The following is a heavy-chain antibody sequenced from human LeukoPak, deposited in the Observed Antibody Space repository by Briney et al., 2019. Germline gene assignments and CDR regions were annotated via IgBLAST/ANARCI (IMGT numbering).Heavy chain of an antibody. CDR3: ARAAAGFDY. Sequence: SETLSLTCAVYGGSFSGYYWSWIRQPPGKGLEWIGEINHSGSTNYNPSLKSRVTISVDTSKNQFSLKLSSVTAADTAVYYCARAAAGFDYWGQGTLVTVSS. V-gene: IGHV4-34*01. J-gene: IGHJ4*02. D-gene: IGHD6-13*01. CDR2: INHSGST. CDR1: GGSFSGYY.